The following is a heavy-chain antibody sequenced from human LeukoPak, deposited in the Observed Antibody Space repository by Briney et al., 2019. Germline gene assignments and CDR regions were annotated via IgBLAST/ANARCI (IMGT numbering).Heavy chain of an antibody. CDR1: GGSISSGGYY. J-gene: IGHJ4*02. V-gene: IGHV4-31*03. Sequence: SETLSLTCTVSGGSISSGGYYWSWIRQHPGKGQEWIGYIYYSGSTYYNPSLKSRVTISVDTSKNQFSLKLSSVTAADTAVYYCARGWDQYYFDYWGQGTLVTVSS. D-gene: IGHD1-26*01. CDR3: ARGWDQYYFDY. CDR2: IYYSGST.